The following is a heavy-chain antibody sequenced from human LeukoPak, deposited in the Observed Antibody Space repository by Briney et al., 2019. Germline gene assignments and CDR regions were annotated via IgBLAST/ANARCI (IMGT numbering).Heavy chain of an antibody. CDR1: GFNFSNYA. J-gene: IGHJ4*02. V-gene: IGHV3-23*01. D-gene: IGHD2-15*01. Sequence: GGSLRLSCATSGFNFSNYAMRWVRQAPGNGLAWVSSISASGGVTDYADSVKGRFTISRDNSMNTLFLQMNSLRAEDSAVYYCAKRYCSGATCYPRFFDYWGQGTLVTVSS. CDR3: AKRYCSGATCYPRFFDY. CDR2: ISASGGVT.